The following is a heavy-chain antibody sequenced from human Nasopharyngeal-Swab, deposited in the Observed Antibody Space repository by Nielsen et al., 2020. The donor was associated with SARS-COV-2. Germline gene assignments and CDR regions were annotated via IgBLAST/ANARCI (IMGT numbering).Heavy chain of an antibody. J-gene: IGHJ5*02. CDR2: IDPNTGGT. CDR3: ARALSARTTFNCLGP. V-gene: IGHV1-2*06. CDR1: GYTFTSYG. Sequence: ASVKVSCKASGYTFTSYGISWVRQAPGQGLEWMGRIDPNTGGTSSAQIFQGRVTMTRDTSISTVYIEVTSLTSDDTAVYYCARALSARTTFNCLGPWGQGTLVTVSS. D-gene: IGHD4-17*01.